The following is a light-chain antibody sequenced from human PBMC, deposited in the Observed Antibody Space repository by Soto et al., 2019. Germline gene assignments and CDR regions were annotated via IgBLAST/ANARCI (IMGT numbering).Light chain of an antibody. CDR1: SSDVGGYDY. CDR3: TSYTTTSTDV. V-gene: IGLV2-14*01. CDR2: EVT. Sequence: QSALTQPASVSGSPGQSITISCTGTSSDVGGYDYVSWYQQHPGKAPKFMIYEVTHRPSGVSHRSSGSKSGNTASLTISGLQAEDEADYYCTSYTTTSTDVFGTGTKVTVL. J-gene: IGLJ1*01.